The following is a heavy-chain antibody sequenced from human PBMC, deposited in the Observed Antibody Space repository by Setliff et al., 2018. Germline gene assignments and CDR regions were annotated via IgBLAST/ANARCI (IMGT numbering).Heavy chain of an antibody. D-gene: IGHD1-26*01. CDR2: VYSNVGT. CDR1: GGSINNYY. V-gene: IGHV4-4*07. Sequence: SETLSLTCTVSGGSINNYYWSWIRQPAGKGLEWVGRVYSNVGTNFNPSLKSRVTMSVDASKNQISLKLMSVTAADTAVYYCASRNSDGGPEYFQHWGQGALVTVSS. J-gene: IGHJ1*01. CDR3: ASRNSDGGPEYFQH.